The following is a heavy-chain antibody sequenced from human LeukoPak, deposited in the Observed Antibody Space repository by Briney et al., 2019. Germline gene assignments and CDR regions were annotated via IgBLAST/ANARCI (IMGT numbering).Heavy chain of an antibody. Sequence: GGSLRLSCAASGFTFSSYWMHWVRQAPGKGLVWVSRINSDGSSTIYADSVKGLFTISRDNAKNTLYLQMNSLRAEDTAVYYCARVGIIAALDIWGQGTMVTVSS. V-gene: IGHV3-74*01. CDR2: INSDGSST. CDR3: ARVGIIAALDI. J-gene: IGHJ3*02. CDR1: GFTFSSYW. D-gene: IGHD6-13*01.